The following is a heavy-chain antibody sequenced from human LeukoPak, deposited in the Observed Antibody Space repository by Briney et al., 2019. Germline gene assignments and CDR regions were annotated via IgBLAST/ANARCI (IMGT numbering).Heavy chain of an antibody. CDR2: FDPEDGET. D-gene: IGHD4-17*01. V-gene: IGHV1-24*01. Sequence: ASVKVSCKVSGYTLTELSMHWVRQAHGKGLEWMGGFDPEDGETIYAQKFQGRVTMTEDTSTDTAYMELSSLRSEDTAVYYCATLTYGDYGVDYWGQGTLVTVSS. J-gene: IGHJ4*02. CDR1: GYTLTELS. CDR3: ATLTYGDYGVDY.